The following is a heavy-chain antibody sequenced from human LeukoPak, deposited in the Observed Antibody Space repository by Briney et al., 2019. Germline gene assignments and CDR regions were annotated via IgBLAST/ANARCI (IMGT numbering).Heavy chain of an antibody. CDR1: GFTFSDYY. D-gene: IGHD6-13*01. CDR2: ISSSGSTI. CDR3: ARDEDRSSWYTAFDI. Sequence: PGGSLRLSCAASGFTFSDYYMSWIRQAPGKGLEWVSYISSSGSTIYYAGSVKGRFTISRDNAKNSLYLQMDILRAEDTAVYYCARDEDRSSWYTAFDIWGQGTMVTVSS. V-gene: IGHV3-11*01. J-gene: IGHJ3*02.